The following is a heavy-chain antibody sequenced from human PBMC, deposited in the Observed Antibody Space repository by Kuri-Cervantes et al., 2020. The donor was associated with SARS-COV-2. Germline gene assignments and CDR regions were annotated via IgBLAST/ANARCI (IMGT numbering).Heavy chain of an antibody. J-gene: IGHJ4*02. D-gene: IGHD6-19*01. CDR2: ISYDGSNK. V-gene: IGHV3-30-3*01. CDR1: GFTFSSYA. CDR3: ARDQGGHIAVAVVLDY. Sequence: GGSLRLSCAASGFTFSSYAMNWVRQAPGKGLEWVAVISYDGSNKYYADSVKGRFTISRDNSKNTLYLQMNSLRAEDTAVYYCARDQGGHIAVAVVLDYWGQGTLVTVSS.